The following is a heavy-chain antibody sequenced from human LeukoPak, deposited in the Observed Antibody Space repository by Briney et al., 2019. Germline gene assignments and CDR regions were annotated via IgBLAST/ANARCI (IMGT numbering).Heavy chain of an antibody. CDR1: GYTFTGYY. V-gene: IGHV1-2*02. D-gene: IGHD1-26*01. CDR3: ARGALVGATKFDY. Sequence: ASVKVSCKASGYTFTGYYMHWVRQAPGQGLEWMGWINPNSGGTNYAQKLQGRVTMTTDTSTSTAYMELRSLRSDDTAVYYCARGALVGATKFDYWGQGTLVTVSS. CDR2: INPNSGGT. J-gene: IGHJ4*02.